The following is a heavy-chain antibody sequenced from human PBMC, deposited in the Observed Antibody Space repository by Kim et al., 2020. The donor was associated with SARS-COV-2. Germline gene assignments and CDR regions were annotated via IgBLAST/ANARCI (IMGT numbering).Heavy chain of an antibody. CDR2: FDPEDGET. CDR1: GYTLTELS. D-gene: IGHD3-22*01. CDR3: ATLDSSGYYKEYDFDY. J-gene: IGHJ4*02. V-gene: IGHV1-24*01. Sequence: ASVKVSCKVSGYTLTELSMHWVRQAPGKGLEWMGGFDPEDGETIYAQKFQGRVTMTEDTSTDTAYMELSSLRSEDTAVYYCATLDSSGYYKEYDFDYWGQGTPVTVSS.